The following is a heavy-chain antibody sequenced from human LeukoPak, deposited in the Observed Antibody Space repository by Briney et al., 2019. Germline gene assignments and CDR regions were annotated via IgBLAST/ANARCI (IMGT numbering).Heavy chain of an antibody. CDR1: GGSFSGYY. CDR3: AARLGSGGGSCPW. Sequence: SETLSLTCAVYGGSFSGYYWSWIRQPPGKGLEWIGEINHSGSTNYNPSLKSRVTISVDTSKNQFSLKLSSVTAADTAVYYCAARLGSGGGSCPWWGQGTLVTVSS. V-gene: IGHV4-34*01. J-gene: IGHJ4*02. CDR2: INHSGST. D-gene: IGHD2-15*01.